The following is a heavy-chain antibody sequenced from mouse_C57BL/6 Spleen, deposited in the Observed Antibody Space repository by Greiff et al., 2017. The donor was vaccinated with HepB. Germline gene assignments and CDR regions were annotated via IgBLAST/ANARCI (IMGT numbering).Heavy chain of an antibody. CDR3: ARRDYGYYAMDY. J-gene: IGHJ4*01. CDR1: GFTFSDYG. CDR2: ISSGSSTI. D-gene: IGHD2-4*01. Sequence: EVNLVESGGGLVKPGGSLKLSCAASGFTFSDYGMHWVRQAPEKGLEWVAYISSGSSTIYYADTVKGRFTISRDNAKNTLFLQMTSLRSEDTAMYYCARRDYGYYAMDYWGQGTSVTVSS. V-gene: IGHV5-17*01.